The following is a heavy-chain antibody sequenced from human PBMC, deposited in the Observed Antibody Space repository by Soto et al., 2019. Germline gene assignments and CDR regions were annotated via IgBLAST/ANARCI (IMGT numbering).Heavy chain of an antibody. CDR3: ARGLGFTIFGVVERFDY. Sequence: QVQLQQWGAGLLKPSETLSLTCAVYGGSFSGYYWSWIRQPPGKGLEWIGEINHSGSTNYNPSLKSRVTISVDTSKNQFSLKLSSVTAADTAVYYCARGLGFTIFGVVERFDYWGQGTLVTVSS. V-gene: IGHV4-34*01. CDR2: INHSGST. CDR1: GGSFSGYY. D-gene: IGHD3-3*01. J-gene: IGHJ4*02.